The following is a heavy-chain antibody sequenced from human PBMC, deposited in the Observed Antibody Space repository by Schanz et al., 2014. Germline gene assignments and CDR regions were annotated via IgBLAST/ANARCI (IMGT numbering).Heavy chain of an antibody. Sequence: QLVESGGGLVQPGGSLRLSCEASGFTFSSFSMNWVRQAPGKGLEWVSVISGSGVTTYYADSVTGRFTISRDNSKNTLYLQMNSLRAEDTAVYYCAKAITMVRGVIRFFDYWGQGTLVTVSS. D-gene: IGHD3-10*01. CDR1: GFTFSSFS. V-gene: IGHV3-23*04. CDR2: ISGSGVTT. J-gene: IGHJ4*02. CDR3: AKAITMVRGVIRFFDY.